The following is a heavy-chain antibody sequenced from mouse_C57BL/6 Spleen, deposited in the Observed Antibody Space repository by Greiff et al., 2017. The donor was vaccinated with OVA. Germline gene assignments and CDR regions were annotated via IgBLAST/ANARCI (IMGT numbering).Heavy chain of an antibody. CDR2: IDPNRGGT. J-gene: IGHJ4*01. Sequence: QVQLQQPGAELVKPGASVKLSCKASGYTFTSYWMHWVKQRPGRGLEWIGRIDPNRGGTKYNEKFKSKATLTVDKPSSTAYMQLSSLTSEDSAVYDCARSGQSYAMDYWGQGTSVTVSS. CDR1: GYTFTSYW. CDR3: ARSGQSYAMDY. D-gene: IGHD3-3*01. V-gene: IGHV1-72*01.